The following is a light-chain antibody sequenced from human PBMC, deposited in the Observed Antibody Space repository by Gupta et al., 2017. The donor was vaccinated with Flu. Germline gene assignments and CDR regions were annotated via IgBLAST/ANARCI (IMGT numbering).Light chain of an antibody. V-gene: IGKV3-20*01. CDR3: QQYGSSPRGGFT. CDR2: GAS. CDR1: QSVSSNY. Sequence: GSQSVSSNYLAWYQQKPGQAPRLLIYGASFRAIGIPDRFSGSGSGTAFTLTISRLEPEDFALYYCQQYGSSPRGGFTFGPGTKVDI. J-gene: IGKJ3*01.